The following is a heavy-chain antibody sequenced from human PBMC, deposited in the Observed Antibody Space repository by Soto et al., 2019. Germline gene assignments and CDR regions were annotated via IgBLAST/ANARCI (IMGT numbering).Heavy chain of an antibody. CDR1: GYSISSSNW. CDR3: ASSPSDYYDSSGYPGFFDY. D-gene: IGHD3-22*01. J-gene: IGHJ4*02. CDR2: IYYSGST. V-gene: IGHV4-28*01. Sequence: QVQLQESGPGLVKPSDTLSLTCAVSGYSISSSNWWGWIRQPPGKGLEWIGYIYYSGSTYYNPSLKSRVTMSVDTSKNQCSLKLSSVTAVDPAVYYCASSPSDYYDSSGYPGFFDYWGQGTLVTGSS.